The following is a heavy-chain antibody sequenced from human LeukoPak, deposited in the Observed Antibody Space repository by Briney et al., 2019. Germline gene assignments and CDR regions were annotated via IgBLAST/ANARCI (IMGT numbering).Heavy chain of an antibody. J-gene: IGHJ3*02. CDR1: GFTFSSYA. D-gene: IGHD2-21*01. CDR2: ISGSGGTK. CDR3: AKDRGGDFYDAFDI. Sequence: GGPLRLSCAASGFTFSSYAMSWVRQAPGKGLEWVSGISGSGGTKYYADSVKGRFTISRDNSKNILYLQMNSLRAEDTAVYYCAKDRGGDFYDAFDIWGQGTLVTVSS. V-gene: IGHV3-23*01.